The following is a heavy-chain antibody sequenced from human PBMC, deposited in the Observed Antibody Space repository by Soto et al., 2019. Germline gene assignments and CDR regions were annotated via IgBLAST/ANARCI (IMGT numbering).Heavy chain of an antibody. CDR1: GGSFSGYY. D-gene: IGHD3-3*01. J-gene: IGHJ4*02. V-gene: IGHV4-34*01. CDR3: ASDFWSGYYKG. CDR2: INHSGST. Sequence: NPSETLSLTCAVYGGSFSGYYWSWIRQPPGKGLEWIGEINHSGSTNYNPSLKSRVTISVDTSKNQFSLKLSSVTAADTAVYYCASDFWSGYYKGWGQGTLVTVSS.